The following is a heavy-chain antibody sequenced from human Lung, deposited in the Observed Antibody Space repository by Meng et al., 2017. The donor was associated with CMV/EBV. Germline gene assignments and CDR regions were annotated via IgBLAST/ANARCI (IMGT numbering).Heavy chain of an antibody. CDR2: IYGDGSTT. Sequence: SXAASGFTFDSYWMRWVRQAPGEGLVWVSVIYGDGSTTRYADSVKGRLTISRDNAKNTVYLQMNSLRAEDTALYYCARGPWFPGYCSSTSCYSAFDIWGQGTXVTVSS. D-gene: IGHD2-2*01. CDR3: ARGPWFPGYCSSTSCYSAFDI. J-gene: IGHJ3*02. V-gene: IGHV3-74*01. CDR1: GFTFDSYW.